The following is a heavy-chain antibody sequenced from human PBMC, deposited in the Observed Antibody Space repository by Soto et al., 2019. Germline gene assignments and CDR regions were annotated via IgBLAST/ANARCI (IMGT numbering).Heavy chain of an antibody. J-gene: IGHJ6*02. CDR2: INPSGGST. V-gene: IGHV1-46*01. CDR3: EESYLDFWTGRSEFYYGLDV. D-gene: IGHD3-3*01. Sequence: ASVKVSCKASGYSFTTYYIHWVRQAPGQGLEWMGRINPSGGSTTYAQKLQGRVTMTRDTSTSIVYMELSSLRFEDTAVYYCEESYLDFWTGRSEFYYGLDVWGQGTTVTVSS. CDR1: GYSFTTYY.